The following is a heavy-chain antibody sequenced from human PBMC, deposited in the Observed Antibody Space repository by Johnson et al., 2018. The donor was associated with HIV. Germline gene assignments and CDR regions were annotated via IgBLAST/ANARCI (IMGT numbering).Heavy chain of an antibody. CDR3: ARAAIAYYNFWSGYSDAFDI. V-gene: IGHV3-30-3*01. J-gene: IGHJ3*02. Sequence: QVQLEESGGGVVQPGRSLRLSCAASGVTFSSHAMHWVRQAPGKGLDWVTVISYDGSNKYYADSVKGRSTISRDNSKNTLYLQMNSLRAEDTAVYYCARAAIAYYNFWSGYSDAFDIWAKGQWSQSLQ. D-gene: IGHD3-3*01. CDR1: GVTFSSHA. CDR2: ISYDGSNK.